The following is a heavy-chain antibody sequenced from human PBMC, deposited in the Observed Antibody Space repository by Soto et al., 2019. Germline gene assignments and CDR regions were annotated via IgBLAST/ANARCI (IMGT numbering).Heavy chain of an antibody. CDR1: GGSVSSGSYY. D-gene: IGHD6-6*01. CDR2: IYYSGST. V-gene: IGHV4-61*01. J-gene: IGHJ5*02. Sequence: SETLSLTCTVSGGSVSSGSYYWSWIRQPPGKGLEWIGYIYYSGSTNYNPSLKSRVTISVDTSKNQFSLKLSSVTAADTAVYYCARDDPFFRRFDPWGQGTLVTVSS. CDR3: ARDDPFFRRFDP.